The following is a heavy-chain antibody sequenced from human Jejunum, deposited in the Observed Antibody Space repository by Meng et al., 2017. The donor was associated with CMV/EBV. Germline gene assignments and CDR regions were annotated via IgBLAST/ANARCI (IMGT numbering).Heavy chain of an antibody. D-gene: IGHD1-26*01. CDR2: ISAYNGNT. CDR1: GSTFTTIG. CDR3: ARVEVGITSGDY. J-gene: IGHJ4*02. V-gene: IGHV1-18*01. Sequence: LVQSGGEVRKPGASVMASAKGSGSTFTTIGIPWGRQAPGQGLEWMGWISAYNGNTNCAQTLQGRLTMTTDTSTSTAYMELRSLRSDDTAVHYCARVEVGITSGDYWGQGTLVTVSS.